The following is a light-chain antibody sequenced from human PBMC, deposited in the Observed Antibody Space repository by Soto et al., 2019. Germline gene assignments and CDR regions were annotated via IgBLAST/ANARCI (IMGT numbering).Light chain of an antibody. CDR3: AAWDANLNGPL. Sequence: QSVLTQPPSLSGTPGQRVTISCSGSNSNIGRYSVNWYQHFPGTAPKILIYSDDERHSGVPDRFSGSKSGTSASLAISGLQSEDEDEYYCAAWDANLNGPLFGGGTKLTVL. J-gene: IGLJ3*02. CDR2: SDD. CDR1: NSNIGRYS. V-gene: IGLV1-44*01.